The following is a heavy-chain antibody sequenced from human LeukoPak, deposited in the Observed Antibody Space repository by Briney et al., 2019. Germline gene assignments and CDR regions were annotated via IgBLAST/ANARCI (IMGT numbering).Heavy chain of an antibody. V-gene: IGHV1-2*02. CDR1: GYTFTVYY. Sequence: ASVKVSRKASGYTFTVYYMHWVRQAPGQGLEWMGWINPNSGGTNYAQKFQGRVTMTRDTSISTAYMELSRLRSDDTAVYYCARDPGRDSSSWFDYWGQGTLVTVSS. D-gene: IGHD6-13*01. CDR2: INPNSGGT. J-gene: IGHJ4*02. CDR3: ARDPGRDSSSWFDY.